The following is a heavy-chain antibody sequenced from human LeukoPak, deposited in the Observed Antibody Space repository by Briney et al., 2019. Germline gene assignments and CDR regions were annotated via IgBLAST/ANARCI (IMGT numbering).Heavy chain of an antibody. Sequence: GESLKISCKASGYSFTTYWIAWVRQMPGKGLEWMGMIYPGDSDTRYSPSFQGQITISVDKSIRIAYLQWSSLKASDTAMYYCARLLQGVAGTWGYWGQGTLVTV. D-gene: IGHD6-19*01. J-gene: IGHJ4*02. V-gene: IGHV5-51*01. CDR2: IYPGDSDT. CDR3: ARLLQGVAGTWGY. CDR1: GYSFTTYW.